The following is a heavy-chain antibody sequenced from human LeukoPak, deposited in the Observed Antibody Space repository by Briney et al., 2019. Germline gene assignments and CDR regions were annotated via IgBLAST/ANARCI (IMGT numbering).Heavy chain of an antibody. V-gene: IGHV3-23*01. CDR2: ISGSGGST. CDR3: AKGPYYDSSGYYWGVLDY. D-gene: IGHD3-22*01. Sequence: PGGSLRLSCAASGFTFSSYAMSWVRQAPGKGLEWVSAISGSGGSTYYADSAKGRFTISRDNSKNTLNLQINSLRAEDTAVYYCAKGPYYDSSGYYWGVLDYWGQGTLVTVSS. CDR1: GFTFSSYA. J-gene: IGHJ4*02.